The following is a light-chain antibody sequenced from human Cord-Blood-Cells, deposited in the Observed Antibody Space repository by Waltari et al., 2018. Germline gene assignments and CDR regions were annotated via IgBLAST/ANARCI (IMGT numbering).Light chain of an antibody. Sequence: QSVLTQPPSASGTPGQRVTIPCSGSSSNIGSNYVYWYQQLPGTAPKLLIYRNKQRPSGVPDRFSGSKSGTSASLAISGLRSEDEADYYCAAWDDSLSGVFGGGTKLTVL. J-gene: IGLJ3*02. CDR2: RNK. V-gene: IGLV1-47*01. CDR1: SSNIGSNY. CDR3: AAWDDSLSGV.